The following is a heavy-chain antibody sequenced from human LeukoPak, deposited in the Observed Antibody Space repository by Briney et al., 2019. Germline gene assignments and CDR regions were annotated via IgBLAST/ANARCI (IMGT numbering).Heavy chain of an antibody. D-gene: IGHD3-22*01. CDR2: IWYDGSNK. CDR1: GFTFSSYG. Sequence: GRSLRLSCAASGFTFSSYGMHWVRQAPGKGLEWVAVIWYDGSNKYYADSVKGRFTISRDNSKNTWYLQMNSLRAEDTAVYYCARGVGGRVVVILDYWGQGTLVTVSS. J-gene: IGHJ4*02. CDR3: ARGVGGRVVVILDY. V-gene: IGHV3-33*01.